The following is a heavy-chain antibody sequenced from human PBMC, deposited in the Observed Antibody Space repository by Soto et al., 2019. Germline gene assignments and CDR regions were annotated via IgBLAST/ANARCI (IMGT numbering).Heavy chain of an antibody. V-gene: IGHV1-69*01. CDR3: ATSRGFYEAMEV. D-gene: IGHD3-16*01. CDR1: GGSFRTYA. CDR2: IMAVFGSA. Sequence: QVQLGQSGAEVKKPGSSVKVSCKSSGGSFRTYAISWVRQAPGQGLEWMGSIMAVFGSATYAQRFQGRVIITADESTTTSYLELSGLQPGDAAVYFWATSRGFYEAMEVWGQGTTVTVSS. J-gene: IGHJ6*02.